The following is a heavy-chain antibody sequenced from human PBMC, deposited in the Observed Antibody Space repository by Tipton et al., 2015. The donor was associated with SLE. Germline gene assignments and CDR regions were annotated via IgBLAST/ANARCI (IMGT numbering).Heavy chain of an antibody. Sequence: QLVQSGAEVKKPGASVKVSCKASGYTFNSYYIHWVRQAPGQGLEWMGIINPGGGSTTYSQKFQGRVTMTRDTSTSTVYMELSSLGSEDTAVYYCAGSGGYSTPFDFWGQGSLVTVSS. V-gene: IGHV1-46*02. CDR2: INPGGGST. D-gene: IGHD5-12*01. CDR3: AGSGGYSTPFDF. CDR1: GYTFNSYY. J-gene: IGHJ4*02.